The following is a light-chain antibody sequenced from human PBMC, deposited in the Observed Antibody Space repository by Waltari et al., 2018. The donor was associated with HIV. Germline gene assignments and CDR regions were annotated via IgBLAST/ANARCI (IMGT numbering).Light chain of an antibody. Sequence: QSALTQPASVSGSPGQSITISCTGSSSDVGSYKHVSWYQQHPGKAPRLIIYEVSKRPSGVFNRYSASKSGKTASLTVSGLRAEDEADYYCSSYAGSSTFVIFGGGTKLTVL. J-gene: IGLJ2*01. CDR1: SSDVGSYKH. CDR2: EVS. V-gene: IGLV2-23*02. CDR3: SSYAGSSTFVI.